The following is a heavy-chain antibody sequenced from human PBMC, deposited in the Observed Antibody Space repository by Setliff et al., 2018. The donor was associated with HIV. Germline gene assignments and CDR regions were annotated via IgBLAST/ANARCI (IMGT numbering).Heavy chain of an antibody. CDR3: ARPTGYSSSWYPLDAFDI. CDR2: ISSSSSTI. J-gene: IGHJ3*02. CDR1: GFTFSSYS. D-gene: IGHD6-13*01. Sequence: GGSLRLSCAASGFTFSSYSMNWVRQAPGKGLEWVSYISSSSSTIYYADSVKGRFTISRDNTKNSLYLQMNSLRAEDTAVYYCARPTGYSSSWYPLDAFDIWGQGTMVTVSS. V-gene: IGHV3-48*01.